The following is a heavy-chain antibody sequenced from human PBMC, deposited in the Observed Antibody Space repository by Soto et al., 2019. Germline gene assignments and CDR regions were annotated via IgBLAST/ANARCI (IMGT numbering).Heavy chain of an antibody. V-gene: IGHV4-4*07. D-gene: IGHD1-1*01. J-gene: IGHJ5*02. Sequence: QVQLQESGPGLVKPSETLSLTCTVSGASISGFYWSWIRKSAGKGLEWIGRIYATGTTDYNPSLKSRVMMSVDTSKKQFSLKLRSVTAADTAVYYCVRDGKKTLRDWFDPWGQGISVTVSS. CDR2: IYATGTT. CDR1: GASISGFY. CDR3: VRDGKKTLRDWFDP.